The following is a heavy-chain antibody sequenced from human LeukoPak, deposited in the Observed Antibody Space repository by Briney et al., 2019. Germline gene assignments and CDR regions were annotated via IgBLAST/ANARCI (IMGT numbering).Heavy chain of an antibody. Sequence: ASVKVSCKASGYTFTGYYMHWVRQAPGQGLEWMGWINPNSGGTNYAQKFQGRVTMTRDTSISTAYMELSRLRSDDTAVYYCAREGSHTGAFDIWDQGTMVTVSS. CDR2: INPNSGGT. CDR1: GYTFTGYY. J-gene: IGHJ3*02. V-gene: IGHV1-2*02. CDR3: AREGSHTGAFDI. D-gene: IGHD3-10*01.